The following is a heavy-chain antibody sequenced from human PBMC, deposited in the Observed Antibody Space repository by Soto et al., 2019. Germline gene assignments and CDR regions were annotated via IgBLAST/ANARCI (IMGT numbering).Heavy chain of an antibody. V-gene: IGHV3-30*18. CDR1: GFTFSSNG. CDR2: ISYDGSDK. CDR3: AKVALRRYYFDY. J-gene: IGHJ4*02. Sequence: GSLRLSCAASGFTFSSNGMHWVRQAPGKGLEWVALISYDGSDKYYADSVKGRFTISRDNSKNTLYLLINSLRAEDTAVYYCAKVALRRYYFDYWGQGXLVTVSS. D-gene: IGHD3-9*01.